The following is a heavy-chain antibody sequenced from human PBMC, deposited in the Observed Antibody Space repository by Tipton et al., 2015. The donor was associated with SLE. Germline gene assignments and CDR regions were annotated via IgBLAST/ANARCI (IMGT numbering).Heavy chain of an antibody. CDR3: ARGRIAVAGNHFDY. CDR1: GGSIGGFY. Sequence: TLSLTCTISGGSIGGFYWNWIRQPPGKGLEWIGYIHYSGSTNYNPSLKSRVTISVDTSKNQFSLKLSSVTAADTAVYYCARGRIAVAGNHFDYWGPGTLVTVSS. D-gene: IGHD6-19*01. CDR2: IHYSGST. J-gene: IGHJ4*02. V-gene: IGHV4-59*08.